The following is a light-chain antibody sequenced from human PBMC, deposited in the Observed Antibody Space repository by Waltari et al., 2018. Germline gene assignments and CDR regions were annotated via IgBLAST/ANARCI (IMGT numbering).Light chain of an antibody. V-gene: IGLV3-21*02. Sequence: SSVLTQPPSVSVAPGQTAIISCGGNNIGFKSVHWHQQKPGQAPVLVMFDDTDRPSGSPERFSGSKSGNTATLSISRVEVDDEADFDCQVWDSGQFPRFGGGTKLTVL. J-gene: IGLJ2*01. CDR1: NIGFKS. CDR2: DDT. CDR3: QVWDSGQFPR.